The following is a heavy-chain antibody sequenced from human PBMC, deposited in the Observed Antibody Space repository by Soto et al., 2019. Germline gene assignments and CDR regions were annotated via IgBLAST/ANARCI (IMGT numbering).Heavy chain of an antibody. CDR3: AKVFLDDSSDYYYVDNY. CDR1: GHGFTSYG. CDR2: ISAYNGNT. J-gene: IGHJ4*02. Sequence: ASVKVSCKDSGHGFTSYGCSWVRQTPRQGLEWMGWISAYNGNTNYAQKLQGRVTMTTDTSKSTAYMELRSLRSNDSAVYYCAKVFLDDSSDYYYVDNYWGQGTLVTV. V-gene: IGHV1-18*01. D-gene: IGHD3-22*01.